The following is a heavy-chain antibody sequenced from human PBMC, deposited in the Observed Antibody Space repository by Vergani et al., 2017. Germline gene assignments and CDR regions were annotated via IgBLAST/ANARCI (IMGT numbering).Heavy chain of an antibody. Sequence: QVQLVESGGGVVQPGRSLRLSCAASGFTFSSYGMHWVRQAPGKGLEWVAVIWSDGSNKYYADSVKGRFTISRDNSKNTLYLQMNSLRAEDTAVYYCARGYGSGSWTDYWGQGTLVTVSS. CDR2: IWSDGSNK. J-gene: IGHJ4*02. CDR1: GFTFSSYG. D-gene: IGHD3-10*01. CDR3: ARGYGSGSWTDY. V-gene: IGHV3-33*01.